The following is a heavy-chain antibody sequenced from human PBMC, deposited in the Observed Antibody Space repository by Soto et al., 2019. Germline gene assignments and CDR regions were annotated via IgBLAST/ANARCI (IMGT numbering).Heavy chain of an antibody. CDR3: AREGAAPYYYYGMDV. J-gene: IGHJ6*02. Sequence: VKVSCKASGYTFTRSGISWVRQAPGQGLEWMGWISTYNGDTNYAQTFQGRVTMTTDTSTSTVHMEVRSLRSDDTAVYYCAREGAAPYYYYGMDVWGQGTPVTVSS. CDR2: ISTYNGDT. D-gene: IGHD6-25*01. CDR1: GYTFTRSG. V-gene: IGHV1-18*01.